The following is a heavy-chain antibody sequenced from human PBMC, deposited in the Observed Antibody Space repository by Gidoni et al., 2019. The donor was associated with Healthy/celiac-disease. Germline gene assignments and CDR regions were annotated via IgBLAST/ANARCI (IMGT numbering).Heavy chain of an antibody. CDR3: AKDYVPTPALWFGELLSTDY. CDR1: GFTFSSYA. V-gene: IGHV3-23*01. CDR2: ISGSGGST. J-gene: IGHJ4*02. D-gene: IGHD3-10*01. Sequence: EVQLLESGGGLVQPGGSLRLSCAASGFTFSSYAMSWVRQAPGKGLEWVSAISGSGGSTYYADSVKGRFTISRDNSKNTLYLQMNSLRAEDTAVYYCAKDYVPTPALWFGELLSTDYWGQGTLVTVSS.